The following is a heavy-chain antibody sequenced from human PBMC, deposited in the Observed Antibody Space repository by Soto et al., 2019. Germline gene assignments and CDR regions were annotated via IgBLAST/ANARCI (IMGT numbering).Heavy chain of an antibody. CDR2: IGGSTGTI. Sequence: EVQLVESGGGLVQPGGSLRLSCAASGFTFSNYPMNWVRQAPGKGLEWLSYIGGSTGTIFYADSVKGRFTISRDNAKNSLYLQMNSLRAEDTAVYYCAREGLSSTGLNWFAPWGQGTLVTVSS. CDR1: GFTFSNYP. J-gene: IGHJ5*02. CDR3: AREGLSSTGLNWFAP. V-gene: IGHV3-48*01. D-gene: IGHD6-13*01.